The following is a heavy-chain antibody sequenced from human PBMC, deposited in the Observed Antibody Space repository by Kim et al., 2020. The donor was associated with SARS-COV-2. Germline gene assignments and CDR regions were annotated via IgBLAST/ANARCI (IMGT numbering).Heavy chain of an antibody. CDR3: ARGWTYDDNTDTFDI. Sequence: ASVKVSCKASGYTFTSYAISWVRQAPGQGLEWMGWISAYEGHANYAEKVQGRVTMTTDTSTSTAYMELRSLRSDDTAVYYCARGWTYDDNTDTFDIWGQGTMVTVSS. V-gene: IGHV1-18*01. CDR2: ISAYEGHA. J-gene: IGHJ3*02. CDR1: GYTFTSYA. D-gene: IGHD3-22*01.